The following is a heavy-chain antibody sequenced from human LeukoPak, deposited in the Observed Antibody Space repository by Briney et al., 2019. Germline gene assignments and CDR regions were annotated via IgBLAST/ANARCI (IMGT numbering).Heavy chain of an antibody. V-gene: IGHV4-39*01. Sequence: SETLSLTYTVSGGSISSSSYYWGWIRQPPGKGLEWIGSIYYSGSTYYNPSLKSRVTISVDTSKNQFSLKLSSVTAADTAVYYCARAVAAPTTNWFDPWGQGTLVTVSS. CDR3: ARAVAAPTTNWFDP. J-gene: IGHJ5*02. CDR2: IYYSGST. CDR1: GGSISSSSYY. D-gene: IGHD6-6*01.